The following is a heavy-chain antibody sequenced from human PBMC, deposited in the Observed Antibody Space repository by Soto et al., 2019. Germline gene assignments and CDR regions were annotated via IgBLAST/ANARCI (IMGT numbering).Heavy chain of an antibody. CDR3: ARGEGRTYYFDY. J-gene: IGHJ4*02. CDR1: GGTFSSYT. Sequence: QVQLVQSGAEVKKPGSSVKVSCKASGGTFSSYTISWVRQAPGQGLEWMGRIIPILGIANYAQKFQGRVTITADNSTSTAYVELSSLRSEDTAVYYCARGEGRTYYFDYWGQGTLVTVSS. V-gene: IGHV1-69*02. D-gene: IGHD3-10*01. CDR2: IIPILGIA.